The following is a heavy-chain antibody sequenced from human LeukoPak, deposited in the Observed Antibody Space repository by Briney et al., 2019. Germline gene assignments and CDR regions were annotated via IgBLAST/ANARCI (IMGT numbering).Heavy chain of an antibody. Sequence: PGRSLRLSCAASGFTFSSYAMHWVRQAPGKGLEWVAVISYDGSNKYYADSVKGRFTISRDNSKNTLYLQMNSLRAEDTAVYYCARGERGELLRSDYWGQGTLVTVSS. CDR3: ARGERGELLRSDY. J-gene: IGHJ4*02. V-gene: IGHV3-30-3*01. CDR2: ISYDGSNK. CDR1: GFTFSSYA. D-gene: IGHD1-26*01.